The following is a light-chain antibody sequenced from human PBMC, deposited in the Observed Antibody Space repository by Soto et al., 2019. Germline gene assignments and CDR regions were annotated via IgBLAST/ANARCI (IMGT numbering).Light chain of an antibody. CDR2: DAS. J-gene: IGKJ3*01. V-gene: IGKV1D-13*01. CDR3: QQFSDYPFT. Sequence: ALQLTQSPSSLSASVGDRVTITCRASQGISDALAWYQQEPGKPPKLLIYDASRLEGGVPSRFSGSGSGTDFTLAISSLQPEDFATYYCQQFSDYPFTFGPGTRVDIK. CDR1: QGISDA.